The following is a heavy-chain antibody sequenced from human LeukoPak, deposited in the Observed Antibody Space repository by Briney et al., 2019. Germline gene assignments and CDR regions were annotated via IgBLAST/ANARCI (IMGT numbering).Heavy chain of an antibody. CDR1: GFILNSSA. D-gene: IGHD6-13*01. J-gene: IGHJ4*02. V-gene: IGHV1-58*02. CDR3: AAYGDGSSWLYFDY. CDR2: IVVGSGNT. Sequence: SVKVSCKASGFILNSSAMQWVRQARGQRLEWIGWIVVGSGNTNYAQKFQERVTITRDMSTSTAYLDLSSLRSEDTAVYYCAAYGDGSSWLYFDYWGQGTLVTVSS.